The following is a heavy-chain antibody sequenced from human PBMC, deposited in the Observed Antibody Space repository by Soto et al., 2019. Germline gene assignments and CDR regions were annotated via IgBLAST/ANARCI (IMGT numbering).Heavy chain of an antibody. CDR1: RFTFSNFD. D-gene: IGHD2-2*02. J-gene: IGHJ6*02. V-gene: IGHV3-13*05. CDR2: IGAARDP. Sequence: EVQLVESGGGLVQPGESLRLSCATSRFTFSNFDMHWVRQVPGKGLEWVSAIGAARDPYYLGSVKGRFTISRENAKNSVYLQMNDLRAGDSAVYYCARAYTGRLPRRADYYYAMDVWGQGTTVTVSS. CDR3: ARAYTGRLPRRADYYYAMDV.